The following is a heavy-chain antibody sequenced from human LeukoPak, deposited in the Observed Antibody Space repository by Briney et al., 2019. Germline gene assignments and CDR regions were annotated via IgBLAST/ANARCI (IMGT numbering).Heavy chain of an antibody. J-gene: IGHJ5*02. D-gene: IGHD2-2*01. V-gene: IGHV1-18*01. Sequence: ASVKVSCKTSGYTFSSFGVTWVRQAPGQGLEWVGWISAYDGNTNYAPKFQGRVAMTTDTSTNTAYMELRNLRSDDTAIYYCARTCPMMFCSSSFFDPWGQGTLVTVSS. CDR3: ARTCPMMFCSSSFFDP. CDR2: ISAYDGNT. CDR1: GYTFSSFG.